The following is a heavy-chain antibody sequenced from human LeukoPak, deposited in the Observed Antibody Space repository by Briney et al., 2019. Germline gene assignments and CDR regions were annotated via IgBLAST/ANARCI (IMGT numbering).Heavy chain of an antibody. CDR3: AKDKRTVIDYYYYYGMHV. J-gene: IGHJ6*02. CDR2: ISGDGGST. D-gene: IGHD4-17*01. V-gene: IGHV3-43*02. CDR1: GFTFSSYD. Sequence: PGGSLRLSCAASGFTFSSYDMHWVRQATGKGLEWVSLISGDGGSTYYADSVKGRFTISRDNSKNSLYLQMNSLRTEDTALYYCAKDKRTVIDYYYYYGMHVWGQGTTVTVSS.